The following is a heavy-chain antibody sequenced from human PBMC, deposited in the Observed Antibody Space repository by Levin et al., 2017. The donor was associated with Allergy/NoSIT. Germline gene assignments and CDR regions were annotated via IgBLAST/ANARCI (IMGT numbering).Heavy chain of an antibody. CDR1: GDSFNSATYY. D-gene: IGHD2-21*02. Sequence: PSETLSLTCTVSGDSFNSATYYWGWIRQPPGKGLEWIGTIYYRGATYYNPSLKSRVTMSVDTPKNQFSLHLTSVTAADPAVYSCARYSSVTAAFDSWGQGTLVTVSS. CDR2: IYYRGAT. J-gene: IGHJ4*02. CDR3: ARYSSVTAAFDS. V-gene: IGHV4-39*01.